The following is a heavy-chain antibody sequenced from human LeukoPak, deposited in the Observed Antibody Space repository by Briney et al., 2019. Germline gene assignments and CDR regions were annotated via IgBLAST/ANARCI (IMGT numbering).Heavy chain of an antibody. V-gene: IGHV3-30-3*01. Sequence: GRSLRLSCAASGFTFSSYGMHWVRQAPGKGLEWVAVISYDGSNKYYADSVKGRFTVSRDNSKNTLYLQMNSLRAEDTAVYYCASSIAAAGTGDGMDVWGQGTTVTVSS. CDR3: ASSIAAAGTGDGMDV. D-gene: IGHD6-13*01. CDR1: GFTFSSYG. CDR2: ISYDGSNK. J-gene: IGHJ6*02.